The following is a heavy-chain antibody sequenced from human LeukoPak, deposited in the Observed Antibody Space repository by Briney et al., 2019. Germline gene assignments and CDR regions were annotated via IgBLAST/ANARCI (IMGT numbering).Heavy chain of an antibody. V-gene: IGHV3-23*01. J-gene: IGHJ4*02. Sequence: GGTLRLSCAASGFTFSSYGMSWVRQAPGKGLEWVSAISGSGGSTYYADSVKGRFTISRDNSKNTLYLQMNSLRAEDTAVYYCARVWGGRGIVATTLSDYWGQGTLVTVSS. CDR3: ARVWGGRGIVATTLSDY. CDR2: ISGSGGST. D-gene: IGHD5-12*01. CDR1: GFTFSSYG.